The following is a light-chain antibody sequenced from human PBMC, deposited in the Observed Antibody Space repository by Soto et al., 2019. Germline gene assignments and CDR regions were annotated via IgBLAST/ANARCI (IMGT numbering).Light chain of an antibody. J-gene: IGLJ2*01. CDR2: DVS. Sequence: QSVLTQPRSVSGSPGQSVTISCTGTSSDVGGYNYVSWYQQHPGKAPKLVIYDVSKRPSGVPDRFSGSKSGNTASLTISGLQAEDEADYYCCSYAGSYTFGAFGGGTKLTVL. CDR1: SSDVGGYNY. V-gene: IGLV2-11*01. CDR3: CSYAGSYTFGA.